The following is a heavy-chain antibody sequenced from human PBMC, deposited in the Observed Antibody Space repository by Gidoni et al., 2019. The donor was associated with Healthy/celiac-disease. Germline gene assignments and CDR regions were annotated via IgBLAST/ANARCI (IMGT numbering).Heavy chain of an antibody. Sequence: EVQLVESGGGLGEPGGSLRLSCAVSGFTFSNAWMSWVRQAPGKGLEWVGRIKSKTVGGTTDYAAPVKGRFTISRDDSKNTLYLQMNSLKTEDTAVYYCTTVLSWGQGTLVTVSS. V-gene: IGHV3-15*01. CDR2: IKSKTVGGTT. J-gene: IGHJ5*02. CDR1: GFTFSNAW. CDR3: TTVLS.